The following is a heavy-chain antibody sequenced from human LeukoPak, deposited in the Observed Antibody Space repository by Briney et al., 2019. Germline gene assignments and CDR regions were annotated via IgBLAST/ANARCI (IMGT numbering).Heavy chain of an antibody. CDR1: GFTFSNYA. CDR2: ISDDGSRQ. V-gene: IGHV3-30-3*01. Sequence: AGRSLRLSCAATGFTFSNYAIHWGRQAPGKGLEWVAFISDDGSRQHYADSAKGRFTISRDNSKNTLNLQMNSLRAEDTAVYYCVKDRTGTYTLDYWGQGTLVTVSS. D-gene: IGHD3-10*01. CDR3: VKDRTGTYTLDY. J-gene: IGHJ4*02.